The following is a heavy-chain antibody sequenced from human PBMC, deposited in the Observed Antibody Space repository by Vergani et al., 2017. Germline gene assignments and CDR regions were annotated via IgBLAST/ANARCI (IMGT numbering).Heavy chain of an antibody. D-gene: IGHD3-22*01. CDR3: AREEDTIVVIMGAFDI. CDR2: INHSGSS. V-gene: IGHV4-34*01. CDR1: GGSFSGYY. J-gene: IGHJ3*02. Sequence: QVQLQQWGAGLLKPSQTLSLTCAVYGGSFSGYYLSWIRQPPGKGLEWIGEINHSGSSNYNPSLKSRVTISVDTYKNQFSLKLKAVTAADTAIYYCAREEDTIVVIMGAFDIWGQGTMVTVSS.